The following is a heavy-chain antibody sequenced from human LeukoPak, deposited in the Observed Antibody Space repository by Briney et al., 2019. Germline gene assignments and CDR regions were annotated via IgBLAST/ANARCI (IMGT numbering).Heavy chain of an antibody. CDR3: ARAPFGSSSWYGFDYYGVDY. J-gene: IGHJ4*02. Sequence: HGASVKVSCKASGYTFTSYGISWVRQAPGQGLEWMGWISAYNGNTNYAQKLQGRVTMTTDTSTSTAYMELRSLRSDDTAVYYCARAPFGSSSWYGFDYYGVDYWGQGTLVTVSS. CDR1: GYTFTSYG. V-gene: IGHV1-18*01. CDR2: ISAYNGNT. D-gene: IGHD6-13*01.